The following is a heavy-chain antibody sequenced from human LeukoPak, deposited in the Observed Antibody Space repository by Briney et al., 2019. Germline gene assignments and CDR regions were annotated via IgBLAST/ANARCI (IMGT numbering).Heavy chain of an antibody. V-gene: IGHV1-18*01. D-gene: IGHD2-2*01. CDR2: ISAYNGNT. Sequence: ASVKVSCTASGYTFTSYGISWVRQAPGQGLEWMGWISAYNGNTNYAQKLQGRVTMTTDTSTSTAYMELRSLRSDDTAVYYCARADIVVVPAASKSQFADYWGQGTLVTVSS. CDR3: ARADIVVVPAASKSQFADY. CDR1: GYTFTSYG. J-gene: IGHJ4*02.